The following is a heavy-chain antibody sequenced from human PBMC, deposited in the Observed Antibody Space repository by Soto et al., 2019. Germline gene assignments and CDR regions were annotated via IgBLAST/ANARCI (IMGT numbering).Heavy chain of an antibody. D-gene: IGHD3-10*01. Sequence: SGPTLVTPTETLTLTCTFSGFPLTRPGMCVSWLRQLPGTALEALALIERDDDDKYYSTSLMTSLTMTKDIRKYHVVLTMPHMAPADTGPYYCAGSIRRPRRFNGMEVRGQGTTFAVSS. CDR2: IERDDDDK. CDR1: GFPLTRPGMC. J-gene: IGHJ6*02. CDR3: AGSIRRPRRFNGMEV. V-gene: IGHV2-70*13.